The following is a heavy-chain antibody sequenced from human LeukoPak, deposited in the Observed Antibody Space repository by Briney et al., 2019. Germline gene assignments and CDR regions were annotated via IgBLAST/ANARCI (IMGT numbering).Heavy chain of an antibody. CDR3: ARGREYYGSGSYYNQHYYYYMDV. CDR2: ISSSSSYI. J-gene: IGHJ6*03. CDR1: GFTFSSYS. V-gene: IGHV3-21*01. Sequence: PGGSLRLSCAASGFTFSSYSMNWVRQAPGKGLEWVSSISSSSSYIYYADSVKGRFTISRDNAKKSLYLQMNSLRAEDTAVYYCARGREYYGSGSYYNQHYYYYMDVWGKGTTVTVSS. D-gene: IGHD3-10*01.